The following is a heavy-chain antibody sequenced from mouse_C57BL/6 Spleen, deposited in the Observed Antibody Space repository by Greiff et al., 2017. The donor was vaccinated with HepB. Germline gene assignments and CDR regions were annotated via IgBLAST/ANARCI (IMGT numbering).Heavy chain of an antibody. CDR2: IYPGSGST. D-gene: IGHD1-1*01. Sequence: QVQLQQPGAELVKPGASVKMSCKASGYTFTSYWITWVKQRPGQGLEWIGDIYPGSGSTNYNEKFKSKATLTVDTSSSTAYMQLSSLTSEDSAVYYCARRDYYGSSYREPRAMDYWGQGTSVTVSS. CDR1: GYTFTSYW. V-gene: IGHV1-55*01. J-gene: IGHJ4*01. CDR3: ARRDYYGSSYREPRAMDY.